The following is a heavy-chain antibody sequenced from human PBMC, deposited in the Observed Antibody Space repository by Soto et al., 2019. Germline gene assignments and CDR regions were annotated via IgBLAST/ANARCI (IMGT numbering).Heavy chain of an antibody. J-gene: IGHJ4*02. CDR3: ARPLFTGGYNYGDFDY. D-gene: IGHD5-12*01. Sequence: PGGSLRLSCAASGFTFSSYAMHWVRQAPGKGLEWVTVISYDGSNKYYADSVKGRFTISRDNSKNTLYLQMNSLRAEDTAVYYCARPLFTGGYNYGDFDYWGQGTLVTVSS. CDR2: ISYDGSNK. CDR1: GFTFSSYA. V-gene: IGHV3-30-3*01.